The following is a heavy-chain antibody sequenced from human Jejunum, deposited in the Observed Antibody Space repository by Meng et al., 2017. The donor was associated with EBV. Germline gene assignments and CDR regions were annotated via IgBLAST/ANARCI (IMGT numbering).Heavy chain of an antibody. Sequence: QVRPKRGGPGLLKPSATLSLTGAVYGGSVNYSYWTWIRQPPGKGLEWIGEIIHSGSTNYDPSLKSRVTISVDRSKNQFSLKLTSVTAADTAVYYCARKAVPGTFARPKFDYWGQGTLVTVSS. J-gene: IGHJ4*02. D-gene: IGHD6-19*01. CDR1: GGSVNYSY. CDR3: ARKAVPGTFARPKFDY. V-gene: IGHV4-34*12. CDR2: IIHSGST.